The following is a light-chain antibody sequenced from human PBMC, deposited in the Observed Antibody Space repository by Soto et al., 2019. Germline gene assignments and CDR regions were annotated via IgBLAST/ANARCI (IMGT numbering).Light chain of an antibody. CDR2: AAS. V-gene: IGKV1-27*01. CDR1: QGISNY. Sequence: DIQMTQSPSSLSASVGGRVIITCRASQGISNYLAWYQQKPGKVPKLLIYAASTLQSGVPSRFSGSGSGTDFTLTISSLQPEDVATYYCQKYNSAPWTFGQGTKVEIK. J-gene: IGKJ1*01. CDR3: QKYNSAPWT.